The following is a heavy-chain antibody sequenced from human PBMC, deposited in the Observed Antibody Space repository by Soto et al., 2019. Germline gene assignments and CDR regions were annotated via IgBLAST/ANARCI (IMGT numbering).Heavy chain of an antibody. V-gene: IGHV1-3*01. CDR3: GRGLIGPVAAPDY. CDR2: INAGNGNT. CDR1: GYTFTSYA. D-gene: IGHD1-26*01. J-gene: IGHJ4*02. Sequence: ASVKVSCKASGYTFTSYAMHWVRQALGQRLEWMGWINAGNGNTKYSQKFQGRVTITRDTSASTAYTELSSLRSEDTAVYYCGRGLIGPVAAPDYWGQGTLVTVSS.